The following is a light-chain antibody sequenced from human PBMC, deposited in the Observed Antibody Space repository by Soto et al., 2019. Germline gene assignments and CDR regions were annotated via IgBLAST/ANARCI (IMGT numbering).Light chain of an antibody. Sequence: EIVLTQSPATLSLSPGERATLSCRASQGVSSYLAWYQQKPGQAPRLLIYDASNRATGIPARFSGSGSGTDFTLTISSLEPEDFAVYYCQQRSNWPPKTFGQGTKVDI. CDR1: QGVSSY. CDR3: QQRSNWPPKT. V-gene: IGKV3-11*01. CDR2: DAS. J-gene: IGKJ1*01.